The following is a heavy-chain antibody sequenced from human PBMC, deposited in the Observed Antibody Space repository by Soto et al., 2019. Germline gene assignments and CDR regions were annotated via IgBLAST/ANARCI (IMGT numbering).Heavy chain of an antibody. D-gene: IGHD1-20*01. CDR3: AKAPWAFNWNDVSWDH. CDR2: ISYDGSIK. CDR1: GFTFSNYA. V-gene: IGHV3-30*18. Sequence: QVQLVESGGGAVQPGGSLRLSCAGSGFTFSNYAMHWVRHSPVKGLEWLASISYDGSIKEYAYSVKGRFTISRDNPNNTLKLQMLSLRENDTALYFCAKAPWAFNWNDVSWDHWGRGNLVTVS. J-gene: IGHJ4*02.